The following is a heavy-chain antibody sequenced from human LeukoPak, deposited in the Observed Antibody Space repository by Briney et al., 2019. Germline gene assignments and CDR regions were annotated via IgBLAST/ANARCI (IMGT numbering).Heavy chain of an antibody. CDR2: IYSGGST. J-gene: IGHJ4*02. Sequence: GGSLRLSCAASGFTVNSKYMSWVRQAPGKGLEWVSVIYSGGSTYYADSVKGRFTISRDTSKNTLYLQMNSPRAEDTAVYYCAKDMYYDSSGPVFDYWGQGTLVTVSS. CDR3: AKDMYYDSSGPVFDY. D-gene: IGHD3-22*01. V-gene: IGHV3-53*01. CDR1: GFTVNSKY.